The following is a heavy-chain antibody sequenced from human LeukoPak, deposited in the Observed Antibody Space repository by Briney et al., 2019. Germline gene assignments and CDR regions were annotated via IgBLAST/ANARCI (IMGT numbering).Heavy chain of an antibody. D-gene: IGHD4-23*01. Sequence: PSETLSLTCTVSGGSISSGSYYWSWIRQPAGKGLEWIGRIYTSGSTNYNPSLKSRVTISVDTSKNQFSLKLSSVTAADTAVYYCARRRWGSVYGGNSKNYYYYYMDVWGKGTTVTVSS. CDR3: ARRRWGSVYGGNSKNYYYYYMDV. CDR1: GGSISSGSYY. J-gene: IGHJ6*03. V-gene: IGHV4-61*02. CDR2: IYTSGST.